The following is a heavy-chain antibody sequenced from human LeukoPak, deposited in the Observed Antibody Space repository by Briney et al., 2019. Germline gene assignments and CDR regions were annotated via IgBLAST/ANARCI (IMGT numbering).Heavy chain of an antibody. CDR2: IHSADSNT. J-gene: IGHJ4*02. CDR3: AGARHGDYRWDY. Sequence: NTGESLKISCKGSGYSFASYWIGWVRQMPGKGLEWMGIIHSADSNTKYSPSFHGQVTISADKSISTAYLQWSGLKASDTAMYYCAGARHGDYRWDYWGQGTLVTVSS. CDR1: GYSFASYW. V-gene: IGHV5-51*01. D-gene: IGHD4-17*01.